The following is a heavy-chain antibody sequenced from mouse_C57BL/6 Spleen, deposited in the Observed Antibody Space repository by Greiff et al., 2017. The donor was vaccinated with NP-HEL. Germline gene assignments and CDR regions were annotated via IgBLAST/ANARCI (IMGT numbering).Heavy chain of an antibody. CDR1: GYTFTDYN. CDR3: ARYYDGHWDY. J-gene: IGHJ4*01. D-gene: IGHD2-3*01. Sequence: EVQLVESGPELVKPGASVKMSCKASGYTFTDYNMHWVKQSHGKSLEWIGYINPNNGGTSYNQKFKGKATLTVNKSSSTAYMELRSLTSEDSAVYYCARYYDGHWDYWGQGTSVTVSS. CDR2: INPNNGGT. V-gene: IGHV1-22*01.